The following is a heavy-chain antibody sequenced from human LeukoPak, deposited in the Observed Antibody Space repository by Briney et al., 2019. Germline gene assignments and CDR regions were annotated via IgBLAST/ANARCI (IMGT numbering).Heavy chain of an antibody. CDR1: GGSISSTTHY. V-gene: IGHV4-39*07. D-gene: IGHD2-2*01. J-gene: IGHJ6*03. Sequence: SETLSLTCTVSGGSISSTTHYWGWIRQPPGKGLEWIGSIFYSGITYYNPSLKSRVTMSVDTSKNQFSLNLSSVIAADTAVYYCARTTEGYCSSASCFGFSYSYYMDVWGKGTTVTVSS. CDR2: IFYSGIT. CDR3: ARTTEGYCSSASCFGFSYSYYMDV.